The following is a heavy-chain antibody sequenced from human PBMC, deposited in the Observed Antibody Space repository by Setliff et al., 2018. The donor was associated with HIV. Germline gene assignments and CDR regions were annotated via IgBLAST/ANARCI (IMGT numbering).Heavy chain of an antibody. J-gene: IGHJ4*02. D-gene: IGHD2-21*02. CDR2: THASGTT. CDR1: GDSISGYF. Sequence: SETLSLTCTSSGDSISGYFWTWIRQPAGEGLEWIGRTHASGTTQCEPSLKNRCSMSIDTSKNQFSLKLSSVTAADTAVYYCARQTATGTSATFDSWGQGSLVTVSS. CDR3: ARQTATGTSATFDS. V-gene: IGHV4-4*07.